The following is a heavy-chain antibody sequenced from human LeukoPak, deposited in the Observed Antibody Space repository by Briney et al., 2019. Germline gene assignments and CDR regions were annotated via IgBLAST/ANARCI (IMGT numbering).Heavy chain of an antibody. CDR2: ISSSGSTI. J-gene: IGHJ6*02. CDR1: GFTFSDYY. Sequence: GGSLRLSCAASGFTFSDYYMSWIRPAPGEGLEWVSYISSSGSTIYYGDSVKGRFTISRDNAKTSLYLQMNSLRAEDTAVYYCAREANGENYYYYYGMDVWGQGTTVTVSS. CDR3: AREANGENYYYYYGMDV. V-gene: IGHV3-11*04. D-gene: IGHD7-27*01.